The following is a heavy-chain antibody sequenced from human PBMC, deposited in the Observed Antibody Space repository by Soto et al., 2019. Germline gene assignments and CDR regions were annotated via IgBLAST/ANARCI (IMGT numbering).Heavy chain of an antibody. V-gene: IGHV4-34*01. J-gene: IGHJ4*02. CDR3: ARGPGVYARNGGPFDY. CDR1: GGSFSGYY. D-gene: IGHD2-8*01. Sequence: SETLALTSAVYGGSFSGYYWSWIRQPQGKGLEWIGEINHSGSTNYTPSLKSRVTISVDTSKNQFSLKLSSVTAADTAVYYCARGPGVYARNGGPFDYWGQATLVTVSS. CDR2: INHSGST.